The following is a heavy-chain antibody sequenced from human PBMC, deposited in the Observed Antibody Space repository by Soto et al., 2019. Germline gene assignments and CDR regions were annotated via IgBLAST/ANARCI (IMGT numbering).Heavy chain of an antibody. CDR1: GFIFSDYG. J-gene: IGHJ3*02. CDR2: ITKTGRST. D-gene: IGHD5-12*01. CDR3: TKVGDGYDFALDS. Sequence: GGSLRLSCTTSGFIFSDYGMNWVRQAPGKGLEWVSGITKTGRSTFLADSVKGRFTISRDKSKNIVYLPLNRLRLDDTALYYCTKVGDGYDFALDSWGQGTMVTVSS. V-gene: IGHV3-23*01.